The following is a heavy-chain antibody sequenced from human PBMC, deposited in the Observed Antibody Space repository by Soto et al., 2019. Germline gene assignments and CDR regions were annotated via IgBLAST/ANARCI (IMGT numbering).Heavy chain of an antibody. CDR2: IIPILGIA. CDR3: AQTVPPKVYNWFDP. D-gene: IGHD4-17*01. Sequence: QVQLVQSGAEVKKPGSSVKVSCKASGGTFSSYTISWVRQAPGQGLEWMGRIIPILGIANYAQKFQGRVTITAAKSTSTAYVGLVSLRSEDTAVYYCAQTVPPKVYNWFDPWGQGTLVTVSS. CDR1: GGTFSSYT. V-gene: IGHV1-69*02. J-gene: IGHJ5*02.